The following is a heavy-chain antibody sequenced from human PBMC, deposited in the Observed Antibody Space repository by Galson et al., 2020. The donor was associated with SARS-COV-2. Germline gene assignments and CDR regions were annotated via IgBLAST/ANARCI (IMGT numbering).Heavy chain of an antibody. V-gene: IGHV4-39*01. D-gene: IGHD3-22*01. Sequence: ETSETLSLTCTVSGGSISSSSYYWGWIRQPPGKGLEWIGSIYYSGSTYYNPSLKSRVTISVDTSKNQFSLKLSSVTAADTAVYYCARRLERDYYDSSGYYPHGANWFDPWGQGTLVTVSS. CDR1: GGSISSSSYY. CDR2: IYYSGST. CDR3: ARRLERDYYDSSGYYPHGANWFDP. J-gene: IGHJ5*02.